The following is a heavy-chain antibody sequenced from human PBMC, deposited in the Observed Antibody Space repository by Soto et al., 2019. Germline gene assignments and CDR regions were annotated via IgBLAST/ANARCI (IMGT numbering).Heavy chain of an antibody. CDR2: IYYSGST. D-gene: IGHD3-22*01. CDR3: ARGYDSSGYYPFDY. J-gene: IGHJ4*02. CDR1: GGSISSGGYY. Sequence: QVQLQESGPGLVKPSQTLSLTCTVSGGSISSGGYYWSWIRQHPGKGLEWIGYIYYSGSTYYNPSRKSRVTISVDTAKNPFSLKLSSVTAADTAVYYCARGYDSSGYYPFDYWGQGTLVTVSS. V-gene: IGHV4-31*03.